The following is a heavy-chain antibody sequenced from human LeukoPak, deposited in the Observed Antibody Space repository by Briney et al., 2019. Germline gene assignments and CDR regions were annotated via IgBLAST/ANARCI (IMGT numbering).Heavy chain of an antibody. CDR2: VHYRGTT. CDR3: ARHRNGGYPFDY. Sequence: SETLSLTCTVSGGPISGFYWSWIRQPPGKGLEWIGYVHYRGTTSYNPSLKSRVTMSVGTSKNQFSLNLSSVTATDTAVCYCARHRNGGYPFDYWGQGTLVTVSS. J-gene: IGHJ4*02. CDR1: GGPISGFY. D-gene: IGHD4-17*01. V-gene: IGHV4-59*08.